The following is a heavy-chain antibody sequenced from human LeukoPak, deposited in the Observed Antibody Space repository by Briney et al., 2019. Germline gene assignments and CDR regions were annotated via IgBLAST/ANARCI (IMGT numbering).Heavy chain of an antibody. CDR1: GFTVSSNY. J-gene: IGHJ4*02. V-gene: IGHV3-53*01. Sequence: GGSLRLSCAASGFTVSSNYMSWVRQAPGKGLEWVSIIYIGGITHYADSVKGRFTISRDSSKNTLYLQMNSLRAEDTAVYYCARDLSNGFDYWGQGTLVTVSS. D-gene: IGHD6-25*01. CDR3: ARDLSNGFDY. CDR2: IYIGGIT.